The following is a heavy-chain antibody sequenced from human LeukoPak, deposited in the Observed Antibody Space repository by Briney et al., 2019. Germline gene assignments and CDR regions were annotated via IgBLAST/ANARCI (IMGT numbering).Heavy chain of an antibody. J-gene: IGHJ3*02. V-gene: IGHV4-59*08. Sequence: SETLSLTCTVSGGSISSYYWSWIRQPPGKGLEWIGYIYYSGSTNYNPSLKSRVTISVDTSKNQFSLKLSSVTAADTAVYYCARYSGLGVTKAFDIWGQGTMVTVSS. CDR1: GGSISSYY. CDR2: IYYSGST. CDR3: ARYSGLGVTKAFDI. D-gene: IGHD4-17*01.